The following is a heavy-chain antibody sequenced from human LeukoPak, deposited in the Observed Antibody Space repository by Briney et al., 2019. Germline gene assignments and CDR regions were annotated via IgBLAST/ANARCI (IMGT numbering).Heavy chain of an antibody. CDR3: ARRGVVIRVILVGFHKEAFYFDS. J-gene: IGHJ4*02. CDR1: GFTFSSYW. CDR2: IKHDASEK. Sequence: GGSLRLSCAASGFTFSSYWMAWVRQTPGKGLEWVANIKHDASEKYYVDSVKGRFTISRDNPKNTLYLQMNSLRAEDTAVYFCARRGVVIRVILVGFHKEAFYFDSWGQGALVTVSS. D-gene: IGHD3-22*01. V-gene: IGHV3-7*03.